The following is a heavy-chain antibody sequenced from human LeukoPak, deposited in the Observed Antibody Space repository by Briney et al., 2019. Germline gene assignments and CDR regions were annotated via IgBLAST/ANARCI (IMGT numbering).Heavy chain of an antibody. D-gene: IGHD3-16*02. CDR2: IYTGGST. CDR1: GGSINSYF. V-gene: IGHV4-4*07. J-gene: IGHJ4*02. Sequence: SETLSLTCTVSGGSINSYFWTWIRQPAGKGLEWIGRIYTGGSTNYNPSLKSRVTMSVDTSKNQFSLKLSSVTAADTAVYYCARGGYVWGSYRPYYFDYWGQGTLVTVSS. CDR3: ARGGYVWGSYRPYYFDY.